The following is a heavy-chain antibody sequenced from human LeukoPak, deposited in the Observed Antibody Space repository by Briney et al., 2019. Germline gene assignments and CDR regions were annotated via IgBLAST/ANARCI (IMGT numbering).Heavy chain of an antibody. CDR1: GGSISSHY. CDR3: ARYHYDYGDYYFDY. Sequence: SETLSLTCTVSGGSISSHYWSWIRQSPGKGLEWIAYIYYTGSADYNPSLESRVTISLDTSKNQFSLNLSSVTAADTAVYYCARYHYDYGDYYFDYCGQGALVTVSS. D-gene: IGHD4-17*01. V-gene: IGHV4-59*11. J-gene: IGHJ4*02. CDR2: IYYTGSA.